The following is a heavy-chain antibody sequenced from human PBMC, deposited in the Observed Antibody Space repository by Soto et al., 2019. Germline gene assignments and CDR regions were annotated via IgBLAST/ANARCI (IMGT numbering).Heavy chain of an antibody. CDR1: GFTFSSYA. CDR3: AKDPQYYYDSSGGNMDV. CDR2: ISGSGGST. V-gene: IGHV3-23*01. J-gene: IGHJ6*02. Sequence: EVQLLESGGGLVQPGGSLRLSCAASGFTFSSYAMSWVRQAPGKGLEWVSAISGSGGSTYYADSVKGRFTISRDNSKNTLYLQMNSLRAEDTAVYYCAKDPQYYYDSSGGNMDVWGQGTTVTVSS. D-gene: IGHD3-22*01.